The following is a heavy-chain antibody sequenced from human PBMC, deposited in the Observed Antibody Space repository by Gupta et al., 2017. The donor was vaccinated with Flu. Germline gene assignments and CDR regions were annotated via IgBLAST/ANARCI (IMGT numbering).Heavy chain of an antibody. Sequence: WVRQAPGKGLEWVGRIKIKTDGGTTDYAAPVRGRFTISRDDSKNTLYLQMNSLQSEDTAVYYCTAVSVAPVYWGQGTLVTVSS. CDR3: TAVSVAPVY. V-gene: IGHV3-15*01. D-gene: IGHD6-19*01. CDR2: IKIKTDGGTT. J-gene: IGHJ4*02.